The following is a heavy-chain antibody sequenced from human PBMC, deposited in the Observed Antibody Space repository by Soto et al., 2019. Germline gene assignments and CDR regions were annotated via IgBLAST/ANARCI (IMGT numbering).Heavy chain of an antibody. D-gene: IGHD6-13*01. CDR2: ISGSGGST. V-gene: IGHV3-23*01. Sequence: EVQLLDSGGGLGQPGGSLRLSCAASGFTFSSYAMNWVRQAPGKGLEWVSVISGSGGSTYYADSVKGRFTISRDNSKNTLYLQMNSLRAEDTAVYYCARRGPGTYFDYWGQGTLVTVSS. J-gene: IGHJ4*02. CDR3: ARRGPGTYFDY. CDR1: GFTFSSYA.